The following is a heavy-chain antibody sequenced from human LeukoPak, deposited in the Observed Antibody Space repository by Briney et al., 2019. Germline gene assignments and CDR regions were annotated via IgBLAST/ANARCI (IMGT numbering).Heavy chain of an antibody. Sequence: ASVKVSCKASGYTFTGYYMHWVRQAPGQGPEWMGRINPNSGGTNYAQKFQGRVTMTRDTSISTAYMELSRPRSDDTAVYYCARVHYDTHDRDGDDYWGQGTLVTVSS. D-gene: IGHD3-9*01. CDR2: INPNSGGT. CDR3: ARVHYDTHDRDGDDY. CDR1: GYTFTGYY. V-gene: IGHV1-2*06. J-gene: IGHJ4*02.